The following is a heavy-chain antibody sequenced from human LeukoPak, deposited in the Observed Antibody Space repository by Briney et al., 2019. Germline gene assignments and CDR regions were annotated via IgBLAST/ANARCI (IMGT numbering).Heavy chain of an antibody. CDR3: ARGPPTKYCSSTSCGAYYYYGMDV. V-gene: IGHV1-8*01. CDR2: MNPNSGNT. D-gene: IGHD2-2*01. CDR1: GYTFTSYD. Sequence: ASVKVSYKASGYTFTSYDINWVRQATGQGLEWMGWMNPNSGNTGYAQKFQGRVTMTRNTSISTAYMELSSLRSEDTAVYYCARGPPTKYCSSTSCGAYYYYGMDVWGQGTTVTVSS. J-gene: IGHJ6*02.